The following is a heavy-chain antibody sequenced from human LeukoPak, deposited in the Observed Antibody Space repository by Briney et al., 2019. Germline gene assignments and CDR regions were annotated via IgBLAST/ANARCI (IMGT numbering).Heavy chain of an antibody. CDR1: GGSIKTYS. Sequence: SDTLSLTCTVSGGSIKTYSWRCTRQPPGKGLECIANIHYGGSTDYNPSLTSRVTITVDTSRNQFSLRLSSVTAADTGVYYCAKGGVTRDYCFDYWGQGTLVTVSS. J-gene: IGHJ4*02. D-gene: IGHD3-16*01. CDR3: AKGGVTRDYCFDY. CDR2: IHYGGST. V-gene: IGHV4-59*07.